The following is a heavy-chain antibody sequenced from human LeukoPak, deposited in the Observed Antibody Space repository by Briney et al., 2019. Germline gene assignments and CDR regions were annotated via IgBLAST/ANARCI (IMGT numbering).Heavy chain of an antibody. CDR2: IYTSGST. V-gene: IGHV4-4*07. D-gene: IGHD3-22*01. Sequence: SETLSLTRTVSGGSISSYYWSWIRQPAGKGLEWIGRIYTSGSTNYNPSLKSRVTMSVDTSKNQFSLKLSSVTAADTAVYYCAREWGYYDSSGYYYSNVLYDYWGQGTLVTVSS. CDR3: AREWGYYDSSGYYYSNVLYDY. J-gene: IGHJ4*02. CDR1: GGSISSYY.